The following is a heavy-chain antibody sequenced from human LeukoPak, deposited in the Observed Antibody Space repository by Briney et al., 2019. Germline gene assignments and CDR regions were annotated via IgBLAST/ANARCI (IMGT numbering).Heavy chain of an antibody. D-gene: IGHD4-17*01. V-gene: IGHV1-2*02. CDR1: GYTFTGYY. Sequence: ASVKVSCKASGYTFTGYYMYWVRQAPGQGLEWMGWINPNSGGTNYAQKFQGRVTMTRDTSISTAYMELSRLRSDDTAVYYCARGTTVTTGSYYYYMDVWGKGTTVTVSS. CDR3: ARGTTVTTGSYYYYMDV. J-gene: IGHJ6*03. CDR2: INPNSGGT.